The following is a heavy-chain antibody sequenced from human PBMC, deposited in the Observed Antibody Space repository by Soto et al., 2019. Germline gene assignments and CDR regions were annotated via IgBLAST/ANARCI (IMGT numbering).Heavy chain of an antibody. CDR1: GFTFNTYG. J-gene: IGHJ4*01. V-gene: IGHV3-23*01. Sequence: HPGGSLRLSCTTSGFTFNTYGMYWVRQATGKGLEWLASISGTGDTAYYADSVKGRFSISRDNSKNTLYLQMNSLTVEDTAIYHCVGIWFWGQGTLVTVSS. D-gene: IGHD3-10*01. CDR3: VGIWF. CDR2: ISGTGDTA.